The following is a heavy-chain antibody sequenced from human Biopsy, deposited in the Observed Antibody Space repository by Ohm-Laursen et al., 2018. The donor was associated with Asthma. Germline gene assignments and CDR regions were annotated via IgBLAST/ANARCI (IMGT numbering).Heavy chain of an antibody. V-gene: IGHV3-21*01. CDR1: GFTFSHYN. CDR2: ITDTSRYI. CDR3: ARTFHFWSPYHAEHYQL. J-gene: IGHJ1*01. D-gene: IGHD3-3*02. Sequence: SLRLSCAASGFTFSHYNMNWVRQAPGKGLEWVSSITDTSRYIKYADSVRGRFTISRDNAKNSLYLQMNSLRAEDTAVDYCARTFHFWSPYHAEHYQLWGQGTLVTVPS.